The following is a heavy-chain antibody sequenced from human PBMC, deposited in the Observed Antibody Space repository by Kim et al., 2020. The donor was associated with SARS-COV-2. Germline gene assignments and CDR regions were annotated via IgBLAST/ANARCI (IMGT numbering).Heavy chain of an antibody. Sequence: GGSLRLSCAASGFTFSSYSMNWVRQAPGKGLEWVSYISSSSTIYYADSVKGRFTISRDNAKNSLYLQMNSLRDEDTAVYYCARDESPLWFGEPCIVFTGAHCYYYGMDVWGQGTTVTVSS. J-gene: IGHJ6*02. CDR2: ISSSSTI. D-gene: IGHD3-10*01. CDR1: GFTFSSYS. CDR3: ARDESPLWFGEPCIVFTGAHCYYYGMDV. V-gene: IGHV3-48*02.